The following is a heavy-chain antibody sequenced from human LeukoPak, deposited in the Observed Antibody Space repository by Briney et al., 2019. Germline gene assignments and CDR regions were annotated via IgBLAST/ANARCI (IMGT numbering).Heavy chain of an antibody. CDR3: AREKYYGSGSYPAFDY. Sequence: SETLSLTCTVSGGSISSYYWSWIRQPPGKGLEWIGYIYYSGSTNYNPSLKSRVTISVDTSKNQSSLKLSSVTAADTAVYYCAREKYYGSGSYPAFDYWGQGTLVTVSS. J-gene: IGHJ4*02. D-gene: IGHD3-10*01. V-gene: IGHV4-59*01. CDR2: IYYSGST. CDR1: GGSISSYY.